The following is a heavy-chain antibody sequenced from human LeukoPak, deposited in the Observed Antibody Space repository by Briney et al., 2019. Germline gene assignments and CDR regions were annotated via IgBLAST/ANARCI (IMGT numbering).Heavy chain of an antibody. J-gene: IGHJ4*02. D-gene: IGHD4-17*01. Sequence: PGGSLRLSCAASGFTFSSYSMNWVRPAPGKGLEWVSSISSSSSYIYYADSVKGRFTISRDNAKNTLYLLMNSLRAEDTAVYYCARDRGITVTTVPLDYWGQGALVTVSS. CDR2: ISSSSSYI. V-gene: IGHV3-21*01. CDR3: ARDRGITVTTVPLDY. CDR1: GFTFSSYS.